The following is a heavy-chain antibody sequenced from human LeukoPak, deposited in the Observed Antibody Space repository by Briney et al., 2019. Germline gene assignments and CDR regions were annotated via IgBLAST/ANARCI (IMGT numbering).Heavy chain of an antibody. D-gene: IGHD3-3*01. CDR3: GRETDFGVVTN. J-gene: IGHJ4*02. V-gene: IGHV6-1*01. Sequence: SQTLSLTCAISGDSVSSNGASWNWIRQSPSRGLEWLGRTYYRSQQWHSDYAPSVKGRITLNPDTSKNQFSLQLNYVTPEDTALYYCGRETDFGVVTNWGQGTLVTVSS. CDR2: TYYRSQQWHS. CDR1: GDSVSSNGAS.